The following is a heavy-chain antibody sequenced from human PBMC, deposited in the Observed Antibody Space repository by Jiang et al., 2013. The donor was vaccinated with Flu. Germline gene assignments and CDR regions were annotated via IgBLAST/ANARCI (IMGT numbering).Heavy chain of an antibody. J-gene: IGHJ6*02. V-gene: IGHV2-70*16. CDR3: ARVPSYCVTTSCYENTMDV. Sequence: KPTQTLTLTCTISGFSLTTSGMCVTWIRQPPGKALEWLARIDWDDDKFYSTSLKTRLTISKDTSKNQVVLTVTNMDPVDTATYFCARVPSYCVTTSCYENTMDVWGQGTTVIVSS. CDR2: IDWDDDK. CDR1: GFSLTTSGMC. D-gene: IGHD2-2*01.